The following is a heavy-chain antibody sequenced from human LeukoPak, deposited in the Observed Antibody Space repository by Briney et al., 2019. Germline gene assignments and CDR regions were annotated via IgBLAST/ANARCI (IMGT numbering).Heavy chain of an antibody. Sequence: PGGSLRLSCAASGFTFSSYSMNWVRQAPGKGLEWVSSISSSSSYIYYADSVKGRFTISRDNAKNSLYLQMNSLRAEDTAVYYCAKSLCSSTSCFRDFDYWGQGTLVTVSS. CDR2: ISSSSSYI. D-gene: IGHD2-2*01. V-gene: IGHV3-21*04. CDR1: GFTFSSYS. J-gene: IGHJ4*02. CDR3: AKSLCSSTSCFRDFDY.